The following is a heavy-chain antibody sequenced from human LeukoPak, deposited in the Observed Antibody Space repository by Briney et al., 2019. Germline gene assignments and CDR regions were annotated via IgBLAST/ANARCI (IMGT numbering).Heavy chain of an antibody. CDR2: IYHSGST. CDR1: GYSISSGYY. J-gene: IGHJ4*02. CDR3: ARHEEVGGPTSFDY. Sequence: PSETLSLTCAVSGYSISSGYYWGWIGQPPGKGLEWIGSIYHSGSTYYNPSLKSRVTISVDTSKNQFSLKLSSVTAADTAVYYCARHEEVGGPTSFDYWGQGTLVTVSS. V-gene: IGHV4-38-2*01. D-gene: IGHD3-3*01.